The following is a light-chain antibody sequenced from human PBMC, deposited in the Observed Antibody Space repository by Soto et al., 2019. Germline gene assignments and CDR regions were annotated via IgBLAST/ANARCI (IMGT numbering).Light chain of an antibody. CDR3: MQSLQTPLT. CDR1: QNLLHSNGYNY. V-gene: IGKV2-28*01. Sequence: VMTQSPLSLPVTPGEPASISCRSSQNLLHSNGYNYLDWYLQKPGQSPQLLIFLGSNRASGVPDRFSGSGSGTDFTLKISRVEAEDVGVYYCMQSLQTPLTFGGGTKVESK. J-gene: IGKJ4*01. CDR2: LGS.